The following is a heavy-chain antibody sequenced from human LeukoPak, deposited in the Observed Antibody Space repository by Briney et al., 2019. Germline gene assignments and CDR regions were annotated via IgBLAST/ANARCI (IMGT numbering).Heavy chain of an antibody. CDR2: ISSRGDT. V-gene: IGHV3-13*04. CDR1: GFTLSNYD. Sequence: GGSLRLSCAASGFTLSNYDIHWVRQVTGKGLEWVSTISSRGDTYYSGSVKGRFTISRDNAKNSLDLQMNSLRAGDTAVYYCARDGQNQYGMDVWGQGTTVTVSS. J-gene: IGHJ6*02. CDR3: ARDGQNQYGMDV. D-gene: IGHD1-14*01.